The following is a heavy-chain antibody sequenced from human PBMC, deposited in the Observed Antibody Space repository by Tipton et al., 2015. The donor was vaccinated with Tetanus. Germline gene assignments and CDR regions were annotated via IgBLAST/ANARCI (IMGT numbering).Heavy chain of an antibody. Sequence: QSGAEVKESGASVKVSCTASGYTFTTSAITWVRQAPGQGLEWMGWISPSNGKTSYEQKIKGRVTMTTDTSTSTAYMELRSLRSDDPAVYYCARGINDFDYWGRGSLVTVSS. CDR2: ISPSNGKT. J-gene: IGHJ4*02. CDR3: ARGINDFDY. V-gene: IGHV1-18*01. CDR1: GYTFTTSA.